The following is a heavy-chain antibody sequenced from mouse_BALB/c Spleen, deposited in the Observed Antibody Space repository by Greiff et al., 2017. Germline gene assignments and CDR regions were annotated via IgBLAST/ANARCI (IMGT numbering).Heavy chain of an antibody. V-gene: IGHV2-6-4*01. J-gene: IGHJ3*01. CDR2: IWGGGST. D-gene: IGHD1-2*01. Sequence: VQGVESGPGLVAPSQSLSITCTVSGFSLSRYSVHWVRQPPGKGLEWLGMIWGGGSTDYNSALKSRLSISKDNSKSQVFLKMNSLQTDDTAMYYCASQASITTATAYWGQGTLVTVSA. CDR3: ASQASITTATAY. CDR1: GFSLSRYS.